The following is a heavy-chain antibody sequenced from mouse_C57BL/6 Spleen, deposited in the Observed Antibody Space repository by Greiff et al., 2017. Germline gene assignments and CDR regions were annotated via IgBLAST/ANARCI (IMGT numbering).Heavy chain of an antibody. J-gene: IGHJ3*01. V-gene: IGHV1-53*01. D-gene: IGHD2-5*01. CDR3: ARLDYRNYGY. CDR1: GYTFTSYW. CDR2: IKPNNGDT. Sequence: VQLQQPGTELVKPGASVKLSCKASGYTFTSYWMHWVKQRPGQGLEWIGKIKPNNGDTNYNKKFKSKATLTVDKSASTAYMQLSSLTSEDSAVYYCARLDYRNYGYWGKGTMVTVSA.